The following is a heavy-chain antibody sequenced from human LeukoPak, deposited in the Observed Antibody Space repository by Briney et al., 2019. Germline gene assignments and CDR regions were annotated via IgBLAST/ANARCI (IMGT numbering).Heavy chain of an antibody. J-gene: IGHJ5*02. D-gene: IGHD3-3*01. CDR2: IYYSGST. Sequence: PSETLSLTCAVYGGSFSGYYWSWIRQPPGKGLEWIGSIYYSGSTYYNPSLKSRVTISVDTSKNQFSLKLSSVTAADTAVYYCARLPNYDFWSGSSGFDPWGQGTLVTVSS. CDR3: ARLPNYDFWSGSSGFDP. V-gene: IGHV4-34*01. CDR1: GGSFSGYY.